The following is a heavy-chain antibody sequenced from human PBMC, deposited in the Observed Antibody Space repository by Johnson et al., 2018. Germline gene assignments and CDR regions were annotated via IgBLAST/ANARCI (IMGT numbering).Heavy chain of an antibody. CDR3: IYDSSGPALAFDI. V-gene: IGHV3-53*01. J-gene: IGHJ3*02. D-gene: IGHD3-22*01. CDR1: GFTVSSNY. CDR2: IYSGGST. Sequence: EVQLVESGGGLIQPGGSLRLSCAASGFTVSSNYMSWVRQAPGKGLEWVSVIYSGGSTYYADSVKGRFTISRDNSKNTLYLQMNSLRAEDTAVYYCIYDSSGPALAFDIWGQGTMVTVSS.